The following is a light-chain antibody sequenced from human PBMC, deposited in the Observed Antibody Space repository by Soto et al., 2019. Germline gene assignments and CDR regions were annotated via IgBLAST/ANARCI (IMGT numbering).Light chain of an antibody. CDR3: QQYYNLPLT. Sequence: EIVMTQSPATLSLSPGERATLSCRASQSVSSNFLSWYQQKPGQAPRLLIYGASTSATGIPARFSGSGSGTDFTLTISSLQSEDFAVYYCQQYYNLPLTFGGGTKVEIK. CDR1: QSVSSNF. V-gene: IGKV3D-7*01. CDR2: GAS. J-gene: IGKJ4*01.